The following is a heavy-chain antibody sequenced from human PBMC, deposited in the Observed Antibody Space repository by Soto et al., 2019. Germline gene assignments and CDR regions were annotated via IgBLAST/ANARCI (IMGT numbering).Heavy chain of an antibody. CDR3: ARDIGITIFGPVDY. J-gene: IGHJ4*02. CDR2: ISAYNGNT. D-gene: IGHD3-3*01. Sequence: QVQLVQSGAEVKKPGASVKVSCKASGYTFTSYGISWVRQAPGQGLEWMGWISAYNGNTNYAQKRQGRVTRPAATPTSTAYGGMRSLRSDDTAVYYCARDIGITIFGPVDYWGQGALVTVSS. CDR1: GYTFTSYG. V-gene: IGHV1-18*01.